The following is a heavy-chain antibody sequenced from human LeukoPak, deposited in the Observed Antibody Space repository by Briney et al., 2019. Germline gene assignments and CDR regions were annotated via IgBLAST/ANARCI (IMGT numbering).Heavy chain of an antibody. J-gene: IGHJ4*02. CDR2: ISSSSSYI. Sequence: GGSLRLSCAASGFTFSSYSMNWVRQAPGKGLEWVSSISSSSSYIYYADSVKGRFTISRDNAKNSLYLQMNSLRAEDTAVYYCARDREFSSGWFNWGQGTLVTVSS. CDR3: ARDREFSSGWFN. CDR1: GFTFSSYS. V-gene: IGHV3-21*01. D-gene: IGHD6-19*01.